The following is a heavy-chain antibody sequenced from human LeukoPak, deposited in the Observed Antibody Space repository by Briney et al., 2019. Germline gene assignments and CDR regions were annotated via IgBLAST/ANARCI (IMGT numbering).Heavy chain of an antibody. D-gene: IGHD2-2*01. V-gene: IGHV4-34*01. CDR2: INHSGST. CDR1: GGSFSGYY. Sequence: SETLSLTCAVYGGSFSGYYWSWIRQPPGKGLEWIGEINHSGSTNYNPSLKSRVTISVDTSKNQLSLKLSSVTAGDTAVYYCARRYCSSTSCPNLDPWGQGTLVTVSS. J-gene: IGHJ5*02. CDR3: ARRYCSSTSCPNLDP.